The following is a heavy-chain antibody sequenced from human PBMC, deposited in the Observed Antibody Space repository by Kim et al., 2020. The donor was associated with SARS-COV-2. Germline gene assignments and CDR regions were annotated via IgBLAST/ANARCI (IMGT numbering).Heavy chain of an antibody. J-gene: IGHJ4*01. CDR2: VSCEGRNT. Sequence: GGSLRLSCVASGFTFSNYGMHWVRQAPGKGLEWVGIVSCEGRNTYYAGSVAGRFSISRDNSKNTLYLQMNSLRTEDTALYYCVKEAAFTTVVVDFYF. CDR1: GFTFSNYG. D-gene: IGHD2-15*01. CDR3: VKEAAFTTVVVDFYF. V-gene: IGHV3-30*18.